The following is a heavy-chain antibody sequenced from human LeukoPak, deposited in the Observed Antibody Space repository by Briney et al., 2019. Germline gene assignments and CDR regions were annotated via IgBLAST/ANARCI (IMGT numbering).Heavy chain of an antibody. D-gene: IGHD3-9*01. V-gene: IGHV4-4*07. CDR2: IYTSGST. J-gene: IGHJ6*03. CDR3: ARDHVLRYFDWLPRNYYYYYMDV. CDR1: GGSISSYY. Sequence: SETLSLTCTVSGGSISSYYWSWIRPPAGKGLEWIGRIYTSGSTNYNPSLKSRVTMSVDTSKNQFSLKLSSVTAADTAVYYCARDHVLRYFDWLPRNYYYYYMDVWGKGTTVTISS.